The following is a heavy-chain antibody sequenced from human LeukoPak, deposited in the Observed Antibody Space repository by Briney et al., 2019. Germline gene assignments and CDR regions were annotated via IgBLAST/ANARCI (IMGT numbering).Heavy chain of an antibody. CDR2: VNSDGGMT. D-gene: IGHD1-7*01. V-gene: IGHV3-74*01. CDR1: GFTFDDYD. CDR3: ARETSGSNFDS. J-gene: IGHJ4*02. Sequence: GGSLRLSCAASGFTFDDYDMNWVRQAPGKGLVWVSRVNSDGGMTSYADSVKGRFTVSRDNAKNTLYLQVTSLRAEDTAMYYCARETSGSNFDSWGQGSLVTVSS.